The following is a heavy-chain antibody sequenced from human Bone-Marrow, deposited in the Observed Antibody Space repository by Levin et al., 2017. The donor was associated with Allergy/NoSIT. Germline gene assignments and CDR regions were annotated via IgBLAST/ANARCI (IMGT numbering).Heavy chain of an antibody. V-gene: IGHV4-39*01. CDR1: GGSISSSSYY. Sequence: SETLSLTCTVSGGSISSSSYYWGWIRQPPGKGLEWIGSIYYSGSTYYNPSLKSRVTISVDTSKNQFSLKLSSVTAADTAVYYCARHFHKHLPQDTAMPRCWGQGTLVTVSS. CDR2: IYYSGST. CDR3: ARHFHKHLPQDTAMPRC. D-gene: IGHD5-18*01. J-gene: IGHJ4*02.